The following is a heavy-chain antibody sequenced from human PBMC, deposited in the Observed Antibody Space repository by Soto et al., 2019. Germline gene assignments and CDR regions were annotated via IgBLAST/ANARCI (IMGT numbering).Heavy chain of an antibody. CDR3: ARGRRSGSTRVYYYYMDV. J-gene: IGHJ6*03. CDR2: IIPILGIA. CDR1: GGTFSSYT. V-gene: IGHV1-69*02. D-gene: IGHD3-10*01. Sequence: GASVEVSCKASGGTFSSYTISWVRQAPGQGLEWMGRIIPILGIANYAQKFQGRVTITADKSTSTAYMELSSLRSEDTAVYYCARGRRSGSTRVYYYYMDVWGKGTTVTVSS.